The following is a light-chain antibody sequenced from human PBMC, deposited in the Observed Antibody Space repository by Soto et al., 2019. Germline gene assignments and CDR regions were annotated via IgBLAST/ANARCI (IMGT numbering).Light chain of an antibody. CDR3: QSYDSSPVV. CDR1: SSNIGAGYD. J-gene: IGLJ2*01. V-gene: IGLV1-40*01. Sequence: QSVLTQPPSVSGAPGQRVTISCTGSSSNIGAGYDVHWYQQLPGTAPKLLIHGNSNRPSGVPDRFSGSKSGTSASLAITGLQAEDEADYYCQSYDSSPVVFGGGTKLTVL. CDR2: GNS.